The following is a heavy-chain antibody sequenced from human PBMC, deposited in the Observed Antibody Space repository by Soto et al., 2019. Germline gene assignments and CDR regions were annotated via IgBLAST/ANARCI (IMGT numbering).Heavy chain of an antibody. CDR2: VYYSGST. J-gene: IGHJ5*02. CDR1: GGSVSSDSYY. D-gene: IGHD6-6*01. V-gene: IGHV4-61*01. Sequence: ETLSLTCTVSGGSVSSDSYYWDWVRQPPGKGLEWIASVYYSGSTNYNPSLKSRVTISVDTSKNQFSLKLSSVTAADTAVYYCARVRGAARNNWFDPWGQGTLVTVSS. CDR3: ARVRGAARNNWFDP.